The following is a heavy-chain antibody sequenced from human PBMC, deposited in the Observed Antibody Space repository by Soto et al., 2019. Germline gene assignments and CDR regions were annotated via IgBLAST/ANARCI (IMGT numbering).Heavy chain of an antibody. J-gene: IGHJ4*02. CDR3: ASSTSGVYVFHD. Sequence: QVQLVQSGAEVKNPGSSVKVSCKGSGDTFSRSTISWVRQVPGQRLEWMGRIIPVLGVENHAQNFQGRVTVTAHKSTSTAYLELSSLKSEDTAIYDCASSTSGVYVFHDWGQGTLVTVSS. CDR2: IIPVLGVE. D-gene: IGHD2-8*01. CDR1: GDTFSRST. V-gene: IGHV1-69*02.